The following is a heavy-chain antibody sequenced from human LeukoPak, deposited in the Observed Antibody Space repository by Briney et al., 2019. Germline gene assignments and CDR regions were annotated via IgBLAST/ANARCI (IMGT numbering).Heavy chain of an antibody. J-gene: IGHJ4*02. CDR2: IFPGDGDT. Sequence: ASVKVSCKTSGYTFTNYVIHWVRQAPGQRLEWMGWIFPGDGDTKYSRSFQGRATITRDTSATTAYLDLSSLRSGDTAVYYCARAGGWAWKQHWPEIEYWGQGTLVTVSS. CDR1: GYTFTNYV. V-gene: IGHV1-3*01. D-gene: IGHD5-18*01. CDR3: ARAGGWAWKQHWPEIEY.